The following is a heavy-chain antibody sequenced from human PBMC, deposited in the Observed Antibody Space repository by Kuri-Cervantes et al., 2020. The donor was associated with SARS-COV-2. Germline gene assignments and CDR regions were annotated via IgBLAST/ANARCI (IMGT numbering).Heavy chain of an antibody. Sequence: ASVKVSCKASGYTFTSYGISWVRQAPGQGLEWMGWISAYNGNTNYAQKLQGRVTMTTDTSTSTAYMELRSLRSEDTAVYYCAKDLRAIVVVVTIDYWGQGTLVTVSS. J-gene: IGHJ4*02. CDR2: ISAYNGNT. CDR1: GYTFTSYG. CDR3: AKDLRAIVVVVTIDY. D-gene: IGHD2-15*01. V-gene: IGHV1-18*01.